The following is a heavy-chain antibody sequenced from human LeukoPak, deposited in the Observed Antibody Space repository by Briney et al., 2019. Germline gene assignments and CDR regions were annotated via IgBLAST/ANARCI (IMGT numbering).Heavy chain of an antibody. J-gene: IGHJ5*02. CDR3: ARALGYCSGGSCTRGYNWFDP. V-gene: IGHV4-39*01. CDR1: GGSISSSSYY. D-gene: IGHD2-15*01. CDR2: IYYGGST. Sequence: SETLSLTCTVSGGSISSSSYYWGWIRQPPGKGLEWIGSIYYGGSTYYNPSLKSRVTISVDTSMNQFSLKLSFVTTADTAVYYCARALGYCSGGSCTRGYNWFDPWGQGTLVTVPS.